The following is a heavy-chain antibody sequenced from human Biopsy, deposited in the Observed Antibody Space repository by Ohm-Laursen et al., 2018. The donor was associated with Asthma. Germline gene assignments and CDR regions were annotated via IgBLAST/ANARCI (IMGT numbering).Heavy chain of an antibody. J-gene: IGHJ4*02. V-gene: IGHV1-24*01. D-gene: IGHD4-17*01. CDR1: GYSLTDLS. Sequence: ATVKISCKISGYSLTDLSMHWVRQAPGRGLEWMGGHDHEEGGTVNAQRFQGRVTMTEDTSTDTAYMELSSLSSDDTAVYYCASDFPKDYVRYNFQFWGQGTLVTVSS. CDR3: ASDFPKDYVRYNFQF. CDR2: HDHEEGGT.